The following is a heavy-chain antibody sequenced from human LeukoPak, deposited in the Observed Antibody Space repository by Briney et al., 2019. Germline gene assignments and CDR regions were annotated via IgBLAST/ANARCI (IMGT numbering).Heavy chain of an antibody. V-gene: IGHV4-4*07. CDR2: LYPGVST. D-gene: IGHD3-22*01. J-gene: IGHJ6*03. CDR3: ARLKFYDSTGYSPSHYVDV. CDR1: GGPIYSCY. Sequence: SETLSLTCTVSGGPIYSCYWSWIRQSAGKGLEWIGRLYPGVSTDYNPSLKSRVTMSLDTSKKQFALTLSAVTAADTAVYYCARLKFYDSTGYSPSHYVDVWGKGTTVTVSS.